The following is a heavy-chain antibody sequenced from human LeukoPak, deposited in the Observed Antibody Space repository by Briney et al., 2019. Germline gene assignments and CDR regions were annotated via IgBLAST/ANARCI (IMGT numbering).Heavy chain of an antibody. CDR1: GYTFTDYY. CDR2: INYNSGGT. J-gene: IGHJ4*02. V-gene: IGHV1-2*02. Sequence: ASVNVSCKASGYTFTDYYMHWVRQAPGQGVEWMGWINYNSGGTNYAQKFQGRVTMTRDTSTSTAYMELSRLTSDDTAVYYCAREGIGAADDSFDYWGQGTLVTVSP. CDR3: AREGIGAADDSFDY. D-gene: IGHD6-13*01.